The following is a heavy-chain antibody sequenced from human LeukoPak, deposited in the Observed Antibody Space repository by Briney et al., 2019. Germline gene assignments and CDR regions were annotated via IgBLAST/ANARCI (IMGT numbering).Heavy chain of an antibody. V-gene: IGHV3-66*01. CDR1: GFTVSSNY. Sequence: GGSLRLSCAASGFTVSSNYMSWVRQAPGKGLEWVSVIYSGGSTYYADSVKGRFTISRDNSKNTLYLQMNNLRAEDTALYYCAKGLERESRLESWDQGTQVTVSS. CDR3: AKGLERESRLES. CDR2: IYSGGST. J-gene: IGHJ4*02. D-gene: IGHD1-1*01.